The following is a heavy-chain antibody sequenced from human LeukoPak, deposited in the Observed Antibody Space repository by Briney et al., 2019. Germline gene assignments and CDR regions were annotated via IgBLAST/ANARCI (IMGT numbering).Heavy chain of an antibody. J-gene: IGHJ4*02. V-gene: IGHV3-7*01. CDR1: GFIFSTYW. Sequence: GGSLRLSCAASGFIFSTYWMSWVRQAPGKGLEWVANIDQDGSEKYYVDSVKGRFTISRDNAKNTLYLQMNSLRAEEDTAVYYCARRYMATSAEDFEYWGQGILVIVSS. CDR2: IDQDGSEK. CDR3: ARRYMATSAEDFEY. D-gene: IGHD5-24*01.